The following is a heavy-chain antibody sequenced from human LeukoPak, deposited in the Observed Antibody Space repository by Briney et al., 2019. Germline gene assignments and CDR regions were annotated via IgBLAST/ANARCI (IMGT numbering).Heavy chain of an antibody. Sequence: GGSLRLSCEASGFTFSSFWMHWVRQAPGKGLVWVARIKGDGITTNYADPAKGRFTVSRDNAKNTVYLQMNSLRAEDTAVYYCARNFVPAASGAFDFWGQGALVTVSS. CDR1: GFTFSSFW. CDR2: IKGDGITT. V-gene: IGHV3-74*01. J-gene: IGHJ3*01. CDR3: ARNFVPAASGAFDF. D-gene: IGHD2-2*01.